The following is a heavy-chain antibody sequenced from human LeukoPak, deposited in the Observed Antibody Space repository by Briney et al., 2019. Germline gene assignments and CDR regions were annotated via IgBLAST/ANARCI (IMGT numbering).Heavy chain of an antibody. D-gene: IGHD2-2*01. V-gene: IGHV4-4*02. CDR2: IFHSGST. CDR1: GGSIGASINSPNW. J-gene: IGHJ4*02. CDR3: ARAPRAYCSTTGSCFQDY. Sequence: PSGTLSLTCAVSGGSIGASINSPNWWSWVRQPPGKGPEWIGEIFHSGSTNYNPSLKSRVTMSVDKSKNQFSLNLTSVTAADTAVYFCARAPRAYCSTTGSCFQDYWGQGTLVTVSS.